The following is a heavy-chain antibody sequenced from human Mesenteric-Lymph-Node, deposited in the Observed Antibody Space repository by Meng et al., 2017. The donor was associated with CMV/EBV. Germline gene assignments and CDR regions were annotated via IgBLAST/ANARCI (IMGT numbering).Heavy chain of an antibody. CDR3: ARSAAAGTYWFDP. CDR2: IYYSGST. CDR1: GGSISSYY. D-gene: IGHD6-13*01. J-gene: IGHJ5*02. V-gene: IGHV4-59*01. Sequence: GSLRLSCTVSGGSISSYYWSWIRQPPGKGLEWIGYIYYSGSTNYNPSLKSRVTISVDTSKNQFSLKLSSVTAADTAVYYCARSAAAGTYWFDPWGQGTLVTVSS.